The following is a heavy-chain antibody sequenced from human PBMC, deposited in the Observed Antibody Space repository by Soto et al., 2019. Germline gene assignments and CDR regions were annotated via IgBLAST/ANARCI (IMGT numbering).Heavy chain of an antibody. J-gene: IGHJ6*02. CDR2: IIPIFGTA. D-gene: IGHD4-4*01. V-gene: IGHV1-69*12. CDR1: GGTFSSYA. Sequence: QVQLVQSGAEVKKPGSSVKVSCKASGGTFSSYAISWVRQAPGQGLEWMGGIIPIFGTANYAQKFQGRVTITVDQSTSTAYMELSSLRSEDTAVYYCARVTVTITSGIYSYYGMDVWGQGTTVTVSS. CDR3: ARVTVTITSGIYSYYGMDV.